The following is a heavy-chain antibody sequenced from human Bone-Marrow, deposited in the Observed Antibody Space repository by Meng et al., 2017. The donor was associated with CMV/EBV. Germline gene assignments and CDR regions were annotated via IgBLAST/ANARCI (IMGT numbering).Heavy chain of an antibody. CDR1: GGSISSGGYD. V-gene: IGHV4-61*08. CDR2: IYYSGST. D-gene: IGHD2-2*01. CDR3: ARASPAPGFDP. Sequence: CTVAGGSISSGGYDWSWIRQPPGKGMEWSGYIYYSGSTNYNPSLKSRVTISVDTSKNQFSLKLSSVTAADTAVYYCARASPAPGFDPWGQGTLVTVSS. J-gene: IGHJ5*02.